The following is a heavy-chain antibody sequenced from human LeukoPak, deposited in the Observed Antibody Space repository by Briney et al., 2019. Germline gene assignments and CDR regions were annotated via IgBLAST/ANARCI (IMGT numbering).Heavy chain of an antibody. Sequence: ASVKVSCKSSGYIFTNHYMHWVRQAPGQGLEWMGLINPSGISTLYAEKFRGRIIMTRDMSTATDYMELSSLRAEDTAVYYCAKRDYWGQGTLVTVSS. CDR1: GYIFTNHY. CDR3: AKRDY. V-gene: IGHV1-46*01. J-gene: IGHJ4*02. CDR2: INPSGIST.